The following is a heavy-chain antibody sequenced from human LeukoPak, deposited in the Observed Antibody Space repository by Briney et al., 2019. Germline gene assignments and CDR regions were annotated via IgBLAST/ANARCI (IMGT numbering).Heavy chain of an antibody. V-gene: IGHV3-23*01. Sequence: PGGSLRLSCAASGFTFSSYAMSWVRQAPGKGLEWVSAISGSGCSTYYADSVKGRFTISRDNSKNTLYLQMNSLTAEDTAVYYCAKDLSGITMVRGVIIMPDYWGQGTLVTVSS. J-gene: IGHJ4*02. CDR1: GFTFSSYA. CDR2: ISGSGCST. D-gene: IGHD3-10*01. CDR3: AKDLSGITMVRGVIIMPDY.